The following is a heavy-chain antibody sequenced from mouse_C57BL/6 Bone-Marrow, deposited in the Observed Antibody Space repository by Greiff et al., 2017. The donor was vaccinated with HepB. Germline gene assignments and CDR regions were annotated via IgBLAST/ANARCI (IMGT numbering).Heavy chain of an antibody. J-gene: IGHJ2*01. V-gene: IGHV1-15*01. CDR1: GYTFTDYE. CDR3: TRGAYYSNPYYFDY. D-gene: IGHD2-5*01. Sequence: VRLQQSGAELVRPGASVTLSCKASGYTFTDYEMHWVKQTPVHGLEWIGAIDPETGGTAYNQKFKGKAILTADKSSSTAYMELRSLTSEDSAVYYCTRGAYYSNPYYFDYWGQGTTLTVSS. CDR2: IDPETGGT.